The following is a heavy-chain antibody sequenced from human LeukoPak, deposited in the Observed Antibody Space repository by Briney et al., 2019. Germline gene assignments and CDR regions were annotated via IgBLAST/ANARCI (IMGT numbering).Heavy chain of an antibody. D-gene: IGHD2-2*01. J-gene: IGHJ4*02. CDR3: ARYGNVPPAHFDY. Sequence: SQTLSLTCTVSGGSISSGSYYWSWIRQPAGKGLEWIGRIHTSGSTSYIPSLESRVTISVDTSKNQFSLKLTSATAADTAVYFCARYGNVPPAHFDYWGQGTLVTVSS. V-gene: IGHV4-61*02. CDR2: IHTSGST. CDR1: GGSISSGSYY.